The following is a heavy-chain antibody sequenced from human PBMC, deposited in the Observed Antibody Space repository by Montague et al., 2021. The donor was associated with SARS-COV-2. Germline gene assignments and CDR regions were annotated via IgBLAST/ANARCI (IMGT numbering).Heavy chain of an antibody. V-gene: IGHV3-33*08. CDR1: GFTFSSYD. CDR2: IWYDGSNQ. Sequence: SLRLSCAASGFTFSSYDMHWVRQAPGKGLEWVAVIWYDGSNQYYGDSVMGRFTISRDNSTNTLYLQMNSLRAEDTAVYYCARGYSAPRWFGEYNRYGMDVWGQGTTVTVSS. J-gene: IGHJ6*02. D-gene: IGHD3-10*01. CDR3: ARGYSAPRWFGEYNRYGMDV.